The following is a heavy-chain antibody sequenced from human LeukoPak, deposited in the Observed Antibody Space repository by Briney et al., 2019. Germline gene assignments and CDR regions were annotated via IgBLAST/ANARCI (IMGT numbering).Heavy chain of an antibody. CDR3: ERGPSRYYFDY. CDR1: GGSTSNYY. V-gene: IGHV4-59*01. Sequence: SETLSLTCTVSGGSTSNYYWSWIRQPPGKGLEWIGYIYYSGNTNYNPSLKSRVTISVDTSKNQFSLKLTSVTAADTAVYYCERGPSRYYFDYWGQGTLVTVSS. CDR2: IYYSGNT. D-gene: IGHD6-6*01. J-gene: IGHJ4*02.